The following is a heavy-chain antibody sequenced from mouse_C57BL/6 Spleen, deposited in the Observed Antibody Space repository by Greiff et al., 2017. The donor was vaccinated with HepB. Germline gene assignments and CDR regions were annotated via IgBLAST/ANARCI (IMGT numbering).Heavy chain of an antibody. CDR3: ARGGYYGNYDWYFDV. D-gene: IGHD2-1*01. V-gene: IGHV1-53*01. CDR1: GYTFTSYW. Sequence: QVQLQQPGTELVKPGASVKLSCKASGYTFTSYWMHWVKQRPGQGLEWIGNINPSNGGTNYNEKFKSKATLTVDKSSNTAYMQLSSLTAEDSAVYYCARGGYYGNYDWYFDVWGTGTTVTVSS. J-gene: IGHJ1*03. CDR2: INPSNGGT.